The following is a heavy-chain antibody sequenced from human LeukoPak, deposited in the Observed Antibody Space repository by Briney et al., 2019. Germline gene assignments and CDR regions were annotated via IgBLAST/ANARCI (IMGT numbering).Heavy chain of an antibody. V-gene: IGHV4-39*01. J-gene: IGHJ4*02. CDR3: ARRRAAAGPFDY. D-gene: IGHD6-13*01. Sequence: KPSGTLSLTCAVSGGSISNSGYYWAWIRQPPGKGLEYIGNIHYSDSALYNPSLQSRATILVDTSKNQFSLKLSSVTAADTAVYYCARRRAAAGPFDYWGQGTLVTVSS. CDR2: IHYSDSA. CDR1: GGSISNSGYY.